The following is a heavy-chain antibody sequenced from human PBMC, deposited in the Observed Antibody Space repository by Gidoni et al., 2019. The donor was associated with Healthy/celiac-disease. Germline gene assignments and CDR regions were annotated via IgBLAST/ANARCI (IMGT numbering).Heavy chain of an antibody. CDR1: GFTFSSYA. D-gene: IGHD2-15*01. Sequence: QVQLVESGGGVVQPGRSLRLSCAASGFTFSSYAMHWVRQAPGKGLEWVAVISYDGSNKYDADSVKGRFTISRDNSKNTLYLQMNSLRAEDTAVYYCARVWGDCSGGSCYLGYGMDVWGQGTTVTVSS. V-gene: IGHV3-30-3*01. CDR3: ARVWGDCSGGSCYLGYGMDV. J-gene: IGHJ6*02. CDR2: ISYDGSNK.